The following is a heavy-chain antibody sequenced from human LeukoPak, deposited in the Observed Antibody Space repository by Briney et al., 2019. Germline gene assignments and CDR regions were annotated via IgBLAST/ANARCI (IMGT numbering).Heavy chain of an antibody. CDR3: ARGGSILRFLEWSRMDWFDP. CDR2: INHSGST. Sequence: PSETLSLTCAVYGGSFSGYYWSWIRQPPGKGLEWLGEINHSGSTNYNPSLKSRVTISVDTSKNQFSLKLSSVTAADTAVYYCARGGSILRFLEWSRMDWFDPWGQGTLVTVSS. CDR1: GGSFSGYY. D-gene: IGHD3-3*01. V-gene: IGHV4-34*01. J-gene: IGHJ5*02.